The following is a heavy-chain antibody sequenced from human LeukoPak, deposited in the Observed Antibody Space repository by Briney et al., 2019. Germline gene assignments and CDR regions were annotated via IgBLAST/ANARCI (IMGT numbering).Heavy chain of an antibody. D-gene: IGHD5/OR15-5a*01. CDR2: IYYSGST. CDR1: GGSISSSSYY. J-gene: IGHJ5*02. Sequence: SETLSLTCTVSGGSISSSSYYWGWIRQPPGKGLEWIGSIYYSGSTYYNPSLKSRVTISVDTSKNQFSLKLSSVTAADTAVYYCARQVSTWFDPWGQGTLVTVS. V-gene: IGHV4-39*01. CDR3: ARQVSTWFDP.